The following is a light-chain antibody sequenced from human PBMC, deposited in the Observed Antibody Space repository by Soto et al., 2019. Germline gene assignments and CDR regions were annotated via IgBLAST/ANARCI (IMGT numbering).Light chain of an antibody. J-gene: IGKJ3*01. CDR3: QQYGGPAPFT. Sequence: EIVLTQSPGTLSLSPGERASLSCRASQSLGTSYLAWYQQKPGQSPRLLIYDTSSRATGIPDRFSGSGSGTDFTLTISRLDPEDFAVYYCQQYGGPAPFTCGPGTKVDIK. CDR1: QSLGTSY. V-gene: IGKV3-20*01. CDR2: DTS.